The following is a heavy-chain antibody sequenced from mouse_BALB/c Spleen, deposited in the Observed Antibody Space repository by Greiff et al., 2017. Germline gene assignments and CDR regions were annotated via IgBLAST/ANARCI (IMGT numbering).Heavy chain of an antibody. V-gene: IGHV3-2*02. D-gene: IGHD1-1*01. J-gene: IGHJ4*01. CDR3: AINYYGSLYYAMDY. Sequence: EVKLVESGPGLVKPSQSLSLTCTVTGYSITSDYAWNWIRQFPGNKLEWMGYISYSGSTSYNPSLKSRISITRDTSKNQFFLQLNSVTTEDTATYYCAINYYGSLYYAMDYWGQGTSVTVSS. CDR2: ISYSGST. CDR1: GYSITSDYA.